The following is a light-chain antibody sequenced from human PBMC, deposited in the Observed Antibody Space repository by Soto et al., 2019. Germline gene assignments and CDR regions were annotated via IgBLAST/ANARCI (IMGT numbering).Light chain of an antibody. Sequence: QSVLTQPASVSGSPGQSITISCTGTSSDFGGYNYVSWYQQHPGKAPKLMIYDVSNRPSGVSIRFSGSKSGNTASLTISGLQAEDEADYYCSSYTSSSPHVVFGGGTKVTVL. CDR1: SSDFGGYNY. V-gene: IGLV2-14*01. CDR2: DVS. CDR3: SSYTSSSPHVV. J-gene: IGLJ2*01.